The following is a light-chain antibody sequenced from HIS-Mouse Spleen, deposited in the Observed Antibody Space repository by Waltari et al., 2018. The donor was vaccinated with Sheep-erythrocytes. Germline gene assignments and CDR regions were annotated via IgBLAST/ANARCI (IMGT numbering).Light chain of an antibody. Sequence: QSALTQPASVSGSPGQSITISCTGTSSDVGSYNLFSWYQQPPGKAPKLMIYEVSQRTAGGPARFSGSKSGNTASLTVSGLQAEDEADYYCSSYAGSNNWVFGGGTKLTVL. CDR2: EVS. V-gene: IGLV2-8*01. CDR1: SSDVGSYNL. CDR3: SSYAGSNNWV. J-gene: IGLJ3*02.